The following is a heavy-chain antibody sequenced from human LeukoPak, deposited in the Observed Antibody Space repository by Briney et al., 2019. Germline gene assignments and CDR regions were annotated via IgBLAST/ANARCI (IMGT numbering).Heavy chain of an antibody. Sequence: SETLSLTCTVSGGSLSSYYWSWIRQPPGKGLEWIGYIYYSGSTNYNPSLKSRVTISVDTSKNQFSLKLSSVTAADTAVYYCARAGGYVLYFDHWGQGNLVTVSS. J-gene: IGHJ4*02. CDR1: GGSLSSYY. V-gene: IGHV4-59*01. D-gene: IGHD5-12*01. CDR3: ARAGGYVLYFDH. CDR2: IYYSGST.